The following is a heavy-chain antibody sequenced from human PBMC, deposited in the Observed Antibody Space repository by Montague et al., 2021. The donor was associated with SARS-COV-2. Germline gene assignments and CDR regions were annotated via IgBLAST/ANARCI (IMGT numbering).Heavy chain of an antibody. CDR2: IDHSGNT. Sequence: SETLSLTCAVYGGSFSPYYWSWIRQSPGKGLEWIGNIDHSGNTNYNPSLKSRVSISVDKSSSQFSLSLTSVAAADAAVYYCSRDQPGSEWMWYGIDVWGQGTRVTVSS. V-gene: IGHV4-34*01. D-gene: IGHD3-10*01. CDR1: GGSFSPYY. J-gene: IGHJ6*02. CDR3: SRDQPGSEWMWYGIDV.